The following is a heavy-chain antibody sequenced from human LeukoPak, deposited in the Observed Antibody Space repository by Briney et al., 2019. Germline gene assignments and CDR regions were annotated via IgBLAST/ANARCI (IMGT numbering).Heavy chain of an antibody. Sequence: PGGSLRLSCAASGFSFSDYAMSWVRQTPGKGLEWVSTIVGSGATTYFVDSVQGRFTISRDNSKNTLYLHMNSLRAEDTAVYYCARGRGSDGLDVWGQGTTVTVSS. V-gene: IGHV3-23*01. CDR2: IVGSGATT. J-gene: IGHJ6*02. CDR1: GFSFSDYA. CDR3: ARGRGSDGLDV.